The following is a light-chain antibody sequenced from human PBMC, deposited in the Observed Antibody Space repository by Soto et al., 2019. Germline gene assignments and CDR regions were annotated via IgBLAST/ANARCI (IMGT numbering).Light chain of an antibody. V-gene: IGLV1-44*01. CDR2: SNN. CDR3: AAWDDSLNGVV. J-gene: IGLJ2*01. Sequence: QPVLTQPPSASGTPGQRVTISCSGSSSNIGSNTVNWYQQLPGTAPKLLIYSNNQRPSGGPDRFSGSKSGTSASLAISGLQSEDEADYYCAAWDDSLNGVVFGGGTKVTVL. CDR1: SSNIGSNT.